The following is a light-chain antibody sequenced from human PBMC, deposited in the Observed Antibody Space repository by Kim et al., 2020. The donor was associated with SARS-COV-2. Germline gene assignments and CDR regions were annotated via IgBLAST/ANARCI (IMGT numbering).Light chain of an antibody. J-gene: IGLJ2*01. V-gene: IGLV3-1*01. CDR3: QAWDSSVV. CDR2: QDS. CDR1: KLGDKY. Sequence: VSGAPGQTASINCSGDKLGDKYACWYQQKPGQSPVLVIYQDSKRHSGIPERFSGSNSGNTATLTISGTQAMDEADYYCQAWDSSVVFGGGTQLTVL.